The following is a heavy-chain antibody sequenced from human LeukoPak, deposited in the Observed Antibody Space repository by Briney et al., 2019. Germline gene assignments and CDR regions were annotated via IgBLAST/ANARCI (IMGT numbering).Heavy chain of an antibody. CDR2: IRNDGSDK. CDR1: GFTFSTSG. CDR3: ASGYSSGPVY. V-gene: IGHV3-30*02. J-gene: IGHJ4*02. Sequence: GGSLRLSCAASGFTFSTSGMHRVRQGPGKGLEWVAFIRNDGSDKYYADSVRGRFTISRDNAKNSLYLQMNSLRAEDTAVYYCASGYSSGPVYWGQGNLVTVSS. D-gene: IGHD6-19*01.